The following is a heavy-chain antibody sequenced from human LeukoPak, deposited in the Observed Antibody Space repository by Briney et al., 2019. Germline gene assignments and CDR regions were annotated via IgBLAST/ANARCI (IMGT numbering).Heavy chain of an antibody. Sequence: ASVKVSCKASGYTFTSYDINWVRQATGQGLEWMGWMNPNSGSTGYAQKFQGRVTITRNTSISTAYMELSGLRSVDTAVYYCARGRSTGYPYYFEYWGQGTLVTVSS. CDR1: GYTFTSYD. J-gene: IGHJ4*02. D-gene: IGHD5-12*01. CDR2: MNPNSGST. CDR3: ARGRSTGYPYYFEY. V-gene: IGHV1-8*03.